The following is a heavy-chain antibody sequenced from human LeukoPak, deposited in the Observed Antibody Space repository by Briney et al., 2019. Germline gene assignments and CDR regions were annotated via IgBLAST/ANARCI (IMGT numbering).Heavy chain of an antibody. CDR3: AKDTVDGGYSYGLLPPRGYYFDY. D-gene: IGHD5-18*01. CDR1: GFTFSSYA. Sequence: GGSLGLSCAASGFTFSSYAMHWVRQAPGKGLEWVSAISGSGGSTYYADSVKGRFTISRDNSKNTLYLQMNSLRAEDTALYYCAKDTVDGGYSYGLLPPRGYYFDYWGQETLATVSS. J-gene: IGHJ4*02. V-gene: IGHV3-23*01. CDR2: ISGSGGST.